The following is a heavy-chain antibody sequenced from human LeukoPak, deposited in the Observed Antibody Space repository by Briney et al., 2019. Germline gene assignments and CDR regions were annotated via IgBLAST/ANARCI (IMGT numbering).Heavy chain of an antibody. J-gene: IGHJ6*02. D-gene: IGHD3-22*01. CDR3: ARDASHFDSSGYFHNYYYGMDV. CDR1: GFTLSSHP. Sequence: PGESLRLSCAAYGFTLSSHPMNWVRQAPGKGLEWVSYIGNDGRMMYYADSVKGRFTISRDIAKNSLYLQMNSLGADDTAVYYCARDASHFDSSGYFHNYYYGMDVWGQGTTVTVSS. V-gene: IGHV3-48*03. CDR2: IGNDGRMM.